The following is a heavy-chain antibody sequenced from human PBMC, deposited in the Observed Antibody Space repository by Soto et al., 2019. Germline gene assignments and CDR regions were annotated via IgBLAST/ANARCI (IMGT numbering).Heavy chain of an antibody. CDR2: IIPIFGTA. V-gene: IGHV1-69*13. Sequence: SVKVSCKASGGTFSSYAISWVRQAPGQGLEWMGGIIPIFGTANYAQKFQGRVTITADESTSTAYMELSSLRSEDTAVYYCASTSVVVITYYYYGMDVWGQGTKVRVSS. CDR1: GGTFSSYA. CDR3: ASTSVVVITYYYYGMDV. D-gene: IGHD3-22*01. J-gene: IGHJ6*02.